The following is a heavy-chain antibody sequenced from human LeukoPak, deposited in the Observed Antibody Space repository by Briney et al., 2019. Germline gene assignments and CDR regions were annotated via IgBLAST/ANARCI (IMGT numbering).Heavy chain of an antibody. J-gene: IGHJ4*02. CDR1: GGSISSYY. V-gene: IGHV4-4*09. CDR3: ARVAGSPQTQLGDY. D-gene: IGHD1-1*01. Sequence: SETLSLTCTVSGGSISSYYWSWIRQPPGKGLEWIGYIYTSGSTNYNPSLKSRVTISVDTSKNQFSLKLSSVTAADTAVYYCARVAGSPQTQLGDYWGQGTLVTVSS. CDR2: IYTSGST.